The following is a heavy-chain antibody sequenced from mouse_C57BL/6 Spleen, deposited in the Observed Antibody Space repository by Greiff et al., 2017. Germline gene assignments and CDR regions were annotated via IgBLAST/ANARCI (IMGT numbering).Heavy chain of an antibody. CDR1: GYTFTDYY. D-gene: IGHD1-1*02. V-gene: IGHV1-26*01. CDR2: INPNNGGT. Sequence: EVQLQQPGPELVKPGASVKISCKASGYTFTDYYMNWVKQSHGKSLEWIGDINPNNGGTSYNQKFKGKATLTVDKDSSTANMELRSLTSEDSAVYYGARRGGGTSSFADWGQGTLVTVSA. J-gene: IGHJ3*01. CDR3: ARRGGGTSSFAD.